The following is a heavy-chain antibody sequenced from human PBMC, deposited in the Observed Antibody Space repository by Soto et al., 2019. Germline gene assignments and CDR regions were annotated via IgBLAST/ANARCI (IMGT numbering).Heavy chain of an antibody. Sequence: PSETLFLTCTVSGGSVSSDDHYWNWIRQPPGQGLEWIGYIFYSGSAYYNPSLQSRVSMSVDTSNNQFSLKMKSLTAADTAVYYCARSTYSYAFNYWGRGTLVTVSS. CDR1: GGSVSSDDHY. D-gene: IGHD3-16*01. V-gene: IGHV4-30-4*01. CDR2: IFYSGSA. J-gene: IGHJ4*02. CDR3: ARSTYSYAFNY.